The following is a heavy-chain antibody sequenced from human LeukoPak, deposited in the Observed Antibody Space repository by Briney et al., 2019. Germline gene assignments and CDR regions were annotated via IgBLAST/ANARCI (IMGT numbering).Heavy chain of an antibody. D-gene: IGHD6-19*01. CDR3: AKDLALAGTGGGFDV. CDR1: GFTFTTYA. Sequence: GGSLRLSCAASGFTFTTYAINWVRQAPGKGLEWVSGISGGGDKAYYADSVNGRFTISRDNSKNTVSLQMSSLRAEDTALYYCAKDLALAGTGGGFDVWGQGTRVAVSS. J-gene: IGHJ3*01. CDR2: ISGGGDKA. V-gene: IGHV3-23*01.